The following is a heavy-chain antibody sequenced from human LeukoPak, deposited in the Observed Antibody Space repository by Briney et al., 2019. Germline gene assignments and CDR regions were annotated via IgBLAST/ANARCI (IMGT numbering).Heavy chain of an antibody. Sequence: PSETLSLTCSVSGGSISNHYWSWIRQPPGKGLEWIGYIYYSGSTKYNPSLKSRVTISVDTSKNQFSLKLSSVTAADTAVYYCARGGTTVTPGLLWFDPWGQGTLVTVSS. CDR3: ARGGTTVTPGLLWFDP. CDR2: IYYSGST. CDR1: GGSISNHY. V-gene: IGHV4-59*11. D-gene: IGHD4-17*01. J-gene: IGHJ5*02.